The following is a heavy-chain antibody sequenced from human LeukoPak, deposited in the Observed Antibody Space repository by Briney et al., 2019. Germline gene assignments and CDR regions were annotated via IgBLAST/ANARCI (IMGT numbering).Heavy chain of an antibody. CDR2: LYRDGSS. D-gene: IGHD1-14*01. CDR3: SRGVEPLAANTWAY. Sequence: GGSLRLFCAASGFTVFTNHMTWVPQAPGKGVECVTVLYRDGSSKYADSVQGRFTISRDNSKNTPYPEMKRLSTGDHAVEYCSRGVEPLAANTWAYWGQGTRVSVSA. J-gene: IGHJ4*02. V-gene: IGHV3-53*01. CDR1: GFTVFTNH.